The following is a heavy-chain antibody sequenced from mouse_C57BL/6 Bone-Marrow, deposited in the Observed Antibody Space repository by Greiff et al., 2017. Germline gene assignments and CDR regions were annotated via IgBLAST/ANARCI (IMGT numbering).Heavy chain of an antibody. CDR3: TRPMANWYFDV. J-gene: IGHJ1*03. D-gene: IGHD1-1*02. Sequence: QVQLKESGAELVRPGASVTLSCKASGYTFTDYEMHWVKQTPVHGLEWIGAIDPETGGTAYNQKFKGKAILTADKSSSTAYMELRSLTSEDSAVYYCTRPMANWYFDVWGTGTTVTVSS. CDR1: GYTFTDYE. CDR2: IDPETGGT. V-gene: IGHV1-15*01.